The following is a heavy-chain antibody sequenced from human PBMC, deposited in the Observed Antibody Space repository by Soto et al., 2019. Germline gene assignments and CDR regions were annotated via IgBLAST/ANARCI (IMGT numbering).Heavy chain of an antibody. Sequence: QVQLQESGPGLVKPSETLSLTCTVSSGSISSYYWSWIRQPPGKGLEWIGYIYYSGSTNYNPSLKSRVTISVDTSKNQFSLKLSSVTAADTAVYYCARAPYYSGYLYGMDVWGQGTTVTVSS. D-gene: IGHD5-12*01. V-gene: IGHV4-59*01. CDR2: IYYSGST. CDR1: SGSISSYY. CDR3: ARAPYYSGYLYGMDV. J-gene: IGHJ6*02.